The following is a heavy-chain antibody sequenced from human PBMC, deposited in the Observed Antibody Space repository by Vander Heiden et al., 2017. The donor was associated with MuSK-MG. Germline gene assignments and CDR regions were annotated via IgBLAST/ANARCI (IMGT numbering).Heavy chain of an antibody. D-gene: IGHD6-13*01. CDR3: TRGRWQQLILRGRTFDS. V-gene: IGHV4-34*02. Sequence: QVQLQQWGAGVLKPSETLSLTCAVSGGIFPGYYWTWIRQSPGRGLEWSGEIYHTGTTTYNPSLESRDNISIDMSKNQFSLSLSAVTAAETDVYFCTRGRWQQLILRGRTFDSWGQGSVVTVSS. CDR2: IYHTGTT. J-gene: IGHJ4*02. CDR1: GGIFPGYY.